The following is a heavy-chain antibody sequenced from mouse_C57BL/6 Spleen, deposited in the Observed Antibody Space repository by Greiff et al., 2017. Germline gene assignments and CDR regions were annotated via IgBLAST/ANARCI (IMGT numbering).Heavy chain of an antibody. CDR3: ARERIYYYGSSPPWFAY. D-gene: IGHD1-1*01. Sequence: VQLQQPGAELVKPGASVKMSCKASGYTFTSYWITWVKQRPGQGLEWIGDIYPGSGSTKYNEKFKSKATLTVDTSSSTAYMQLSSLTSEDSAVYYCARERIYYYGSSPPWFAYWGQGTLVTVSA. J-gene: IGHJ3*01. CDR1: GYTFTSYW. V-gene: IGHV1-55*01. CDR2: IYPGSGST.